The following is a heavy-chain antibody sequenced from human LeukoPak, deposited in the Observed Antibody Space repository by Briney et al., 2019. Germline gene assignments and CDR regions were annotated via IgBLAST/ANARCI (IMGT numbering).Heavy chain of an antibody. CDR3: AKSAAAAGRTYFDS. J-gene: IGHJ4*02. CDR1: GFPFSNYV. V-gene: IGHV3-23*01. D-gene: IGHD6-13*01. CDR2: IGSDGST. Sequence: GGSLRLSCAASGFPFSNYVMSWVRQAPGKGLDWVSAIGSDGSTYYADSVKGRFTISRDNSKNTLYLQMNSLRAEDTAVYYCAKSAAAAGRTYFDSWGQGTLVTVSS.